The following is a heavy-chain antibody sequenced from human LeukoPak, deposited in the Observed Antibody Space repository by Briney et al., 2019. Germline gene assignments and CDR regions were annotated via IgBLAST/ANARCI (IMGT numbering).Heavy chain of an antibody. D-gene: IGHD1-26*01. CDR2: IYYSGST. CDR3: ARYPSGSSLYYFDY. V-gene: IGHV4-59*12. J-gene: IGHJ4*02. Sequence: SETLSLTCTVSGGSISSYYWSWIRQPPGKGLEWIGYIYYSGSTNYNPSLKSRVTISVDTSKNQFSLKLSSVTAADTAVYYCARYPSGSSLYYFDYWGQGTLVTVSS. CDR1: GGSISSYY.